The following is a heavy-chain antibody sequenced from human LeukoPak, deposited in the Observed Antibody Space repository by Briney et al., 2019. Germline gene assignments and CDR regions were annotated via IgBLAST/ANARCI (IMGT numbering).Heavy chain of an antibody. CDR3: ARDYPTLDYYDSSGYYHA. D-gene: IGHD3-22*01. J-gene: IGHJ5*02. V-gene: IGHV4-30-4*01. CDR1: GGSISSGDYY. Sequence: SETLSLTCTVSGGSISSGDYYWSWIRQPPGKGLEWIGYIYYSGSTYYNPSLKSRVTISVDTSKNQFSLKLSSVTAADTAVYYCARDYPTLDYYDSSGYYHAWGQGTLVTVSS. CDR2: IYYSGST.